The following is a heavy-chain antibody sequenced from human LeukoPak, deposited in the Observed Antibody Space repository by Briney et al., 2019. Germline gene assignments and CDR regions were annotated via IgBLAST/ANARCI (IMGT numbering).Heavy chain of an antibody. J-gene: IGHJ6*02. CDR2: ISYDGSNK. D-gene: IGHD3-3*01. V-gene: IGHV3-30-3*01. CDR3: ARDSRRTTIFGVVIKPRGYYGMDV. Sequence: GGSLRLSCAASGFTFSSYAMHWVRQAPGKGLEWVAVISYDGSNKYYADSVKGRFTISRDNSKNTLYLQMNSLRAEDTAVYYCARDSRRTTIFGVVIKPRGYYGMDVWGQGTTVTVSS. CDR1: GFTFSSYA.